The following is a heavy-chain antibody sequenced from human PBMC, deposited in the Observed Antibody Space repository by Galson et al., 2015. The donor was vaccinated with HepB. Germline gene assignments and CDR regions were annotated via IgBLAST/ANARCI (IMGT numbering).Heavy chain of an antibody. CDR1: GFTFSSYG. D-gene: IGHD3-22*01. CDR3: ASPSGYYFGDAFDI. CDR2: ISSSSSYI. V-gene: IGHV3-21*01. Sequence: SLRLSCAASGFTFSSYGMNWVRQAPGKGLEWVSSISSSSSYIYYADSVKGRFTISRDNAKNSLYLQMNSLRAEDTAVYYCASPSGYYFGDAFDIWGQGTMVTVSS. J-gene: IGHJ3*02.